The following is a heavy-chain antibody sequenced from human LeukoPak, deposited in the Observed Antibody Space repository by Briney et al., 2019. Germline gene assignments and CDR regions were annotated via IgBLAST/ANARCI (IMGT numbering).Heavy chain of an antibody. CDR1: GGFLSSDY. CDR3: ATLGLGDY. Sequence: PPETLSLTCTVSGGFLSSDYCSWLRQPPGKGLEWIGYIYYSGSTNYNPSLKSRVTISVDTSKNQFSLKLSSVTAADTAVYYCATLGLGDYWGQGTLVTGS. D-gene: IGHD7-27*01. V-gene: IGHV4-59*01. CDR2: IYYSGST. J-gene: IGHJ4*02.